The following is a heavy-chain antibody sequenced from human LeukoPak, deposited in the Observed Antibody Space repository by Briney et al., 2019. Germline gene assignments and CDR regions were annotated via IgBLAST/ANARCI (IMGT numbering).Heavy chain of an antibody. V-gene: IGHV1-18*01. CDR3: ARETFEIVGATPGY. Sequence: ASVKVSCKASGYTFTSYGISWVRQAPGQGLEWMGRISAYNGNTNYAQKLQGRVTITTDTSTSTAYMELRSLRSDDTAVYYCARETFEIVGATPGYWGQGTLVTVSS. D-gene: IGHD1-26*01. CDR2: ISAYNGNT. CDR1: GYTFTSYG. J-gene: IGHJ4*02.